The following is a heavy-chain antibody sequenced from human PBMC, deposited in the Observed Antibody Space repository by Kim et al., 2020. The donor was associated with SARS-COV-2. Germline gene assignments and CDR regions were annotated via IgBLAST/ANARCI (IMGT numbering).Heavy chain of an antibody. D-gene: IGHD3-16*02. CDR2: INPSGGST. J-gene: IGHJ5*02. Sequence: ASVKVSCKASGYTFTSYYMHWVRQAPGQGLEWMGIINPSGGSTSYAQKFQGRVTMTRDTSTSTVYMELSSLRSEDTAVYYCARDPGEPTFGGVIVSAWFDPWGQGTLVTVSS. V-gene: IGHV1-46*01. CDR1: GYTFTSYY. CDR3: ARDPGEPTFGGVIVSAWFDP.